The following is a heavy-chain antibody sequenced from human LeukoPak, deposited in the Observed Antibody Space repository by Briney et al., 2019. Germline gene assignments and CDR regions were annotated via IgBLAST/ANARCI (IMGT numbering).Heavy chain of an antibody. V-gene: IGHV4-34*01. D-gene: IGHD6-19*01. Sequence: PSETLSLTCAVYGGSFSGYYWSWIRQPPGKGLEWIGESNHSGSTNYNPSLKSRITISVDEYKNQFSLKLSSVTAADTAVYYCARGTVAGRRGDFQHWGQGTLVTVSS. J-gene: IGHJ1*01. CDR2: SNHSGST. CDR3: ARGTVAGRRGDFQH. CDR1: GGSFSGYY.